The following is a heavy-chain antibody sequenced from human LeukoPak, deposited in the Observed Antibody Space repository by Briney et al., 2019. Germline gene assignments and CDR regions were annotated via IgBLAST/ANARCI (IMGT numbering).Heavy chain of an antibody. J-gene: IGHJ4*02. Sequence: PSETLSLTCTVSGGSISSGDYYWSWIRQPPGKGLEWIGYIYYSGSTYYNPSLKSRVTISVDTSKNQFSLKLSSVTAADTAVYYCARVGGYCSGGSCYSRYYFDYWGQGTLVTVSS. CDR2: IYYSGST. CDR3: ARVGGYCSGGSCYSRYYFDY. V-gene: IGHV4-30-4*01. D-gene: IGHD2-15*01. CDR1: GGSISSGDYY.